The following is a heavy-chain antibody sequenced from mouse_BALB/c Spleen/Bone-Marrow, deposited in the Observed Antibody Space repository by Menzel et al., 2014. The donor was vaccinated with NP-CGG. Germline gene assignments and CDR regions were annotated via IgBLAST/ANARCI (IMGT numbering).Heavy chain of an antibody. J-gene: IGHJ2*01. D-gene: IGHD4-1*01. CDR1: GYTFTSYW. V-gene: IGHV1-69*02. CDR2: IDPSDSYT. Sequence: VQLQQSGAELVKPGASVKMSCKASGYTFTSYWMHWVKQRPGQGLEWIGVIDPSDSYTSYNQKFKGKATLTVDNSSSTAYMELRSLTSEDSAVYYCARLGRDYWGQGTTLTVSS. CDR3: ARLGRDY.